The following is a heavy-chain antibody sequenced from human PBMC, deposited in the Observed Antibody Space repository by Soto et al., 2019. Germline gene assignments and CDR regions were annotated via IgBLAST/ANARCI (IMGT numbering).Heavy chain of an antibody. Sequence: ASVKVSCKASGYTFTNYDINWVRQVTGQGLEWMGWMNPNNGNAGYAQKFQGRVTMTRSTSIGTAYMELSSLRSEDTAVYYCATRGPIFGVVNGVDVWGQGTTVTVSS. CDR1: GYTFTNYD. J-gene: IGHJ6*02. CDR3: ATRGPIFGVVNGVDV. V-gene: IGHV1-8*01. CDR2: MNPNNGNA. D-gene: IGHD3-3*01.